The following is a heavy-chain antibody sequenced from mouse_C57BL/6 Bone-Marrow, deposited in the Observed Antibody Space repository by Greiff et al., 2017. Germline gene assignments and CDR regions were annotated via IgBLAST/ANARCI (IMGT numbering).Heavy chain of an antibody. V-gene: IGHV1-53*01. CDR1: GYTFTSYW. CDR2: INPSNGGT. D-gene: IGHD1-1*01. J-gene: IGHJ2*01. Sequence: VQLQQPGTELVKPGASVKLSCKASGYTFTSYWMHWVKQRPGQGLEWIGNINPSNGGTNYNEKFTGKATLTVDTSSSTAYMQLSSLTSEDSAVYYCARNYYGSLYFDYWGQGTTLTVSS. CDR3: ARNYYGSLYFDY.